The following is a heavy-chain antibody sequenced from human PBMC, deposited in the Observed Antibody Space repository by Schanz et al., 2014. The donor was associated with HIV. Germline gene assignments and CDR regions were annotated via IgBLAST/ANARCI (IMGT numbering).Heavy chain of an antibody. Sequence: EVQLVESGGGPVKPGGSLRLSCVASGFTFSSYTMNWVRQAPGKGLEWVSSISGSSNKIYHAHSMKDRFIVSRDNAQNLVFLQLNSLRAEDTAVYFCARDGYNSMSRKDYYFDYWGQGTLVTVSS. CDR3: ARDGYNSMSRKDYYFDY. CDR1: GFTFSSYT. CDR2: ISGSSNKI. V-gene: IGHV3-21*01. D-gene: IGHD1-1*01. J-gene: IGHJ4*02.